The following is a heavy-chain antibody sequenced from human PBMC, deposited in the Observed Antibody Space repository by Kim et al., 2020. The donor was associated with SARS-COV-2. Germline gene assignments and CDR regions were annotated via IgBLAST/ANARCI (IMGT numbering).Heavy chain of an antibody. V-gene: IGHV3-30*02. J-gene: IGHJ4*02. CDR3: AKEIYGDYGFFDY. D-gene: IGHD4-17*01. Sequence: AEAVKVRSTISRDNTKNTLYMQMNSRRAEDTAVYYCAKEIYGDYGFFDYWGQGTLVTVSA.